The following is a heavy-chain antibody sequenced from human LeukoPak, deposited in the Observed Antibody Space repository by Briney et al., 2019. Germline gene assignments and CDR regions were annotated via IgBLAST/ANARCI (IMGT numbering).Heavy chain of an antibody. CDR3: AKDIELGITGTGGFDY. CDR1: GFTFDDYA. J-gene: IGHJ4*02. CDR2: ISWNSGSI. D-gene: IGHD1-20*01. Sequence: PGGSLRLSCAASGFTFDDYAMHWVRQAPGKGLEWVSGISWNSGSIGYADSVKGRFTISRDNAKNSLYLQMNSLRAEDTALYYCAKDIELGITGTGGFDYWGQGTLVTVSS. V-gene: IGHV3-9*01.